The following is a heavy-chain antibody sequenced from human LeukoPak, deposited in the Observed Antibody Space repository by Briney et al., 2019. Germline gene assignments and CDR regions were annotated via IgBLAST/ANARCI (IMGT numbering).Heavy chain of an antibody. V-gene: IGHV1-2*02. J-gene: IGHJ4*02. Sequence: GSSVKVSCKASGGTFSSYAISWVRQAPGQGLEWMGWINPNSGGTNYAQKFQGRVTMTRDTSISTAYMELSRLRSDDTAVYYCARVNGIVGATTEVDYWGQGTLVTVSS. CDR1: GGTFSSYA. CDR2: INPNSGGT. CDR3: ARVNGIVGATTEVDY. D-gene: IGHD1-26*01.